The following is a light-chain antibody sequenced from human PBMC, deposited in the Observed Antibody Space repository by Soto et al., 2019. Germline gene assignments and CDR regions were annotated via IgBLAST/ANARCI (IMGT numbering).Light chain of an antibody. CDR3: SSYTSSSTYV. CDR1: SSDVGGHNY. J-gene: IGLJ1*01. V-gene: IGLV2-14*01. Sequence: QSALTQPASVSGSPGQSITIACTGTSSDVGGHNYVSWYQQYPGKAPRLVISDVSNRPSGVSNRFSGSKSGNSASLTISGLQAEDEADYYCSSYTSSSTYVFGTGTKVT. CDR2: DVS.